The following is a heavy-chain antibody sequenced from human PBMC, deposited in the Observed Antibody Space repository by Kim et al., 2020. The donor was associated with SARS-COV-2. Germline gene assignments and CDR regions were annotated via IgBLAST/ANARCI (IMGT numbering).Heavy chain of an antibody. J-gene: IGHJ4*02. CDR1: GFTFSSYA. D-gene: IGHD2-2*01. CDR3: AGGRYCSSTSCLY. V-gene: IGHV3-23*01. Sequence: GGSLRLSCAASGFTFSSYAMSWVRQAPGKGLEWVSAISGSGGSTYYADSVKGRFTISRDNSKNTLYLQMNSLRAEDTAVYYCAGGRYCSSTSCLYWGQGTLVTVSS. CDR2: ISGSGGST.